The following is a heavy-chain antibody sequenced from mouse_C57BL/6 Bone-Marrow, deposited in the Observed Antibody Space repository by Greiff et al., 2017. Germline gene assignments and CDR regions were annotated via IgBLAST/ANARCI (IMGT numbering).Heavy chain of an antibody. CDR3: ARSDIYYYGSSYVFAY. CDR1: GFTFTDYY. V-gene: IGHV1-36*01. D-gene: IGHD1-1*01. J-gene: IGHJ3*01. CDR2: VYPYNGGT. Sequence: EVQLQQSGPVLVKPGPSVKISCKASGFTFTDYYMHWVKQSHGKSLEWIGLVYPYNGGTSYNQKFKGKATLTVYTSSSTAYMELNSLTSEDSAVYYCARSDIYYYGSSYVFAYWGQGTLVTVSA.